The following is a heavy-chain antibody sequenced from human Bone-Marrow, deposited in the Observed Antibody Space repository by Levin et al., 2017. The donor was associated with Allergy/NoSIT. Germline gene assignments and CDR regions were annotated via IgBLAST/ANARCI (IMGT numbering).Heavy chain of an antibody. J-gene: IGHJ5*02. V-gene: IGHV1-69*01. CDR3: ARGSGSYKRVNWFDP. CDR2: IIPIFGTA. Sequence: KISCKASGGTFSSYAISWVRQAPGQGLEWMGGIIPIFGTANYAQKFQGRVTITADESTSTAYMELSSLRSEDTAVYYCARGSGSYKRVNWFDPWGQGTLVTVSS. D-gene: IGHD1-26*01. CDR1: GGTFSSYA.